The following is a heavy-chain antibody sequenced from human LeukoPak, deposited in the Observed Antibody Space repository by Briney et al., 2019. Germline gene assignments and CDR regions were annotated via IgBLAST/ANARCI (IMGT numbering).Heavy chain of an antibody. D-gene: IGHD3-9*01. J-gene: IGHJ5*02. CDR1: GGSISSSNYY. CDR3: ARGRGGILTGYSRPFDP. CDR2: LDYSGTT. V-gene: IGHV4-39*01. Sequence: SETLSLTCTVSGGSISSSNYYWGWIRQPPGKGLEWIGSLDYSGTTYYNPSLKSRVTISIETSKNQFSLKLSSVTAADTAVYYCARGRGGILTGYSRPFDPWGQGTLVTVSS.